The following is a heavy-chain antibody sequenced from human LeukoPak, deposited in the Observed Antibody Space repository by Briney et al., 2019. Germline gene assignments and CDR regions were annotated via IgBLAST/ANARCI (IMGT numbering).Heavy chain of an antibody. CDR3: ARTFYYDSSGRASFDD. D-gene: IGHD3-22*01. Sequence: GESLKIFCKGSGYIITSYWIGFVRQMAGEGLEWIGIIYPGDSDTRYSPSFQGQVTISADKSINTDYLQWSSLKASDTAMYYCARTFYYDSSGRASFDDWGQGTLVTVSP. CDR1: GYIITSYW. CDR2: IYPGDSDT. V-gene: IGHV5-51*01. J-gene: IGHJ4*02.